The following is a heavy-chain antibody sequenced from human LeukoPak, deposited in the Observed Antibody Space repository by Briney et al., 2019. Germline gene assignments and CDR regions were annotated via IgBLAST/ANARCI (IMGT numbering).Heavy chain of an antibody. J-gene: IGHJ4*02. CDR3: ARDPSQDCSGSSLAVLFYY. CDR2: ISSSSSYI. V-gene: IGHV3-21*01. D-gene: IGHD2-15*01. Sequence: GGSLRLSCAASGFTFSSYSMNWVRQAPGKGLEWVSSISSSSSYIYYADSVKGRFTISRDNAKNSLYLQMNSLRAEDTAVYYCARDPSQDCSGSSLAVLFYYWGQGTLVTVSS. CDR1: GFTFSSYS.